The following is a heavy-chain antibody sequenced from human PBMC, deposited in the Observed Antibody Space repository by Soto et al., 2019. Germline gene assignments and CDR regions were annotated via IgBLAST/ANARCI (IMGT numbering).Heavy chain of an antibody. J-gene: IGHJ4*02. Sequence: GGTLRLPCLVSGLPFSRNARSCVSRAPGKGLEWVSASSGRGGTPYYADSVKRRFAVSRDNSNPRLYLQMNGLRAEDPAVYYCAKQRAGCGSGSGTYYLADWGQGPLVDVSS. CDR1: GLPFSRNA. V-gene: IGHV3-23*01. D-gene: IGHD3-10*01. CDR3: AKQRAGCGSGSGTYYLAD. CDR2: SSGRGGTP.